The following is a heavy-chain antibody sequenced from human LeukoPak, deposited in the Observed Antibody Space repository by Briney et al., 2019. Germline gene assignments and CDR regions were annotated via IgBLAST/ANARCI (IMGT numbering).Heavy chain of an antibody. J-gene: IGHJ5*02. Sequence: KSSETLSLTCTVSAGSISSYYWSWIRQPPGKGLEWIGYIYSSGSTNYNPSLKSRVTISVDTSKNQFSLKLSSVTAADTAVYYCARVVQRAWFDPWGQGTLVTVSS. CDR2: IYSSGST. D-gene: IGHD3-10*01. CDR3: ARVVQRAWFDP. CDR1: AGSISSYY. V-gene: IGHV4-59*01.